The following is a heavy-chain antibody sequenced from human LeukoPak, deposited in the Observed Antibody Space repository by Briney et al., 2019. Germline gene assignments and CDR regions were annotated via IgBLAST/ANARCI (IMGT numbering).Heavy chain of an antibody. V-gene: IGHV4-59*01. CDR1: GGSISSYY. CDR3: ARGYDSYAFDI. Sequence: SETLSLTCTVSGGSISSYYWSWIRQPPGKGLEWIGYIYYSGSTNYNPSLKSRVTISVDTSKNQFSLKLSSVTAADTAVYYCARGYDSYAFDIWAKGQWSPSLQ. CDR2: IYYSGST. D-gene: IGHD3-22*01. J-gene: IGHJ3*02.